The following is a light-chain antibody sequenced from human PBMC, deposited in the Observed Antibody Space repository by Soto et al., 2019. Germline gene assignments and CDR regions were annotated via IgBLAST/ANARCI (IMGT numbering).Light chain of an antibody. CDR1: QNISRW. CDR3: QQYNTYLT. CDR2: DAS. V-gene: IGKV1-5*01. J-gene: IGKJ3*01. Sequence: DSQMTQSPSTLSPSIEDRVTITCRASQNISRWLAWYQEKAGKAPKLLIYDASNLESGVPSRFSGSGCGTEFTLTISCLQPDDSATYYWQQYNTYLTFGPGTKVDIK.